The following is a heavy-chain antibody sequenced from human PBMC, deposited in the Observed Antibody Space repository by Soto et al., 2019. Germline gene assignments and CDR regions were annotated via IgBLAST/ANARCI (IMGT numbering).Heavy chain of an antibody. Sequence: SETLSLTCTVSGGSISSSSYYWGWIRQPPEKGLEWIGSIYYSGSTYYNPSHKSRVTISVDTSKNQFSLKLSSVTAADTAVYYCARRVDYYYYGMDVWGQGTTVTVSS. J-gene: IGHJ6*02. CDR3: ARRVDYYYYGMDV. CDR1: GGSISSSSYY. D-gene: IGHD2-15*01. V-gene: IGHV4-39*01. CDR2: IYYSGST.